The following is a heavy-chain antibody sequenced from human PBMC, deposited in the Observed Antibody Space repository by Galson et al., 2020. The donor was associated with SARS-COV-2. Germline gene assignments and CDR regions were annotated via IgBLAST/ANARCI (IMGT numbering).Heavy chain of an antibody. J-gene: IGHJ5*02. V-gene: IGHV1-18*01. CDR1: GYTFTSYG. Sequence: ASVKVSCKASGYTFTSYGISWVRQAPGQGLEWMGWISAYNGNTNYAQKLQGRVTMTTDTSTSTAYMELRSLRSDDTAVYYCASRFGSSWDDGFDPWGQGTLVTVSS. D-gene: IGHD6-13*01. CDR2: ISAYNGNT. CDR3: ASRFGSSWDDGFDP.